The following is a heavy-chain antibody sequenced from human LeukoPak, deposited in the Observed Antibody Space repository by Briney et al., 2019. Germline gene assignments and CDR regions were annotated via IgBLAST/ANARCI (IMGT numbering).Heavy chain of an antibody. D-gene: IGHD4-17*01. CDR3: ARDSGDGGDFDY. CDR2: IRYDGNNK. Sequence: GGSLRLSCAASGFPFSDYVMHWVRQAPGKGLEWVAVIRYDGNNKYYADSVKGRYTISRDNSKNMLYLQMNSLGTEDTAVYYCARDSGDGGDFDYWGQGTLVTVSS. CDR1: GFPFSDYV. J-gene: IGHJ4*02. V-gene: IGHV3-30*02.